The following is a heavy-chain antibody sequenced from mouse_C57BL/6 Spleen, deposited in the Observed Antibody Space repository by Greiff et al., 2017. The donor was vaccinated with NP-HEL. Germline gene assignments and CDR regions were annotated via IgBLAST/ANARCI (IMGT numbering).Heavy chain of an antibody. CDR2: IWSGGST. J-gene: IGHJ4*01. D-gene: IGHD1-1*01. V-gene: IGHV2-4*01. CDR3: AKNLITTVVATGRAMDY. CDR1: GFSLTSYG. Sequence: VQVVESGPGLVQPSQSLSITCTVSGFSLTSYGVHWVRQPPGKGLEWLGVIWSGGSTDYNAAFISRLSISKDNSKSQVFFKMNSLQADDTAIYYCAKNLITTVVATGRAMDYWGQGTSVTVSS.